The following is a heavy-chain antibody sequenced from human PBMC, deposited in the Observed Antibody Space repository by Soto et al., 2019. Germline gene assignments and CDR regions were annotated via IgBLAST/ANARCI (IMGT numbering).Heavy chain of an antibody. D-gene: IGHD5-12*01. J-gene: IGHJ4*02. CDR3: AHRGTQRWLLDY. Sequence: QITLKESGPTLVKPTQTLTLTCTFSGFSLSTSGVGVGWICQPPGKALEWLALIYCDDDKSYSPSLKSRLTITKDTSKNQVVLTMTNMDPVDTATYYCAHRGTQRWLLDYWGKGTLVTVSS. CDR1: GFSLSTSGVG. V-gene: IGHV2-5*02. CDR2: IYCDDDK.